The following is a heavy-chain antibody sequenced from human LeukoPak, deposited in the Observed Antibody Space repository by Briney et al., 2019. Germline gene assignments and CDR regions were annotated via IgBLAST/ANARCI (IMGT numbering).Heavy chain of an antibody. CDR1: GGSISSNSYY. Sequence: SETLSLTCTVSGGSISSNSYYWGWIRQPPGKGLEWIGIVYYSGTTYYNPSLKSRVTISVDTSKNHLSLKLSSVTAADTALYYCARATTSHGMGVDYWGQGTLVTVST. J-gene: IGHJ4*02. V-gene: IGHV4-39*02. CDR2: VYYSGTT. CDR3: ARATTSHGMGVDY. D-gene: IGHD1-14*01.